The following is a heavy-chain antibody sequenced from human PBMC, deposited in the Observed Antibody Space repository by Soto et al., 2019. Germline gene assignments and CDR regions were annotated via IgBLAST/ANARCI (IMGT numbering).Heavy chain of an antibody. CDR2: IVVGSGNT. CDR1: GFTFTSSA. CDR3: AADFNYSNYPDYYYYYYGMDV. V-gene: IGHV1-58*01. Sequence: QMQLVQSGPEVKKPGTSVKVSCKASGFTFTSSAVQWVRQARGQRLEWIGWIVVGSGNTNYAQKFQERVTITRDMSTSTAYMELSSLRSEDTAVYYCAADFNYSNYPDYYYYYYGMDVWGQGTTVTVSS. D-gene: IGHD4-4*01. J-gene: IGHJ6*02.